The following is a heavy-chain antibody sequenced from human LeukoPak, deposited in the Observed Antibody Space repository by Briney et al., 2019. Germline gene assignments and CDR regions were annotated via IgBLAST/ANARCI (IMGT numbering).Heavy chain of an antibody. Sequence: AGGSLRLSCAASGFTFSSYGMHWVRQAPGKGLEWVADIWYDGSNKYYADSMKGRFTISRDNSKNTLYLQMSSLRAEATAVYYWARGYEVGATFDYWDQGPLVTVSS. CDR1: GFTFSSYG. V-gene: IGHV3-33*01. CDR2: IWYDGSNK. J-gene: IGHJ4*02. CDR3: ARGYEVGATFDY. D-gene: IGHD1-26*01.